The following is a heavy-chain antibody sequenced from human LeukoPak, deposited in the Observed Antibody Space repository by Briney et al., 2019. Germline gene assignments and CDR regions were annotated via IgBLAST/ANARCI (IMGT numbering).Heavy chain of an antibody. Sequence: AGSLRLSCAASGLTFSNAWMSWVRQAPGEGLEWVGRIKRKTDGETTEYVAPVKGRFTISRDDSKNTLYLQMNSLKTEDIGVYYCATASSGLFYWGQGTLVTVSS. CDR1: GLTFSNAW. D-gene: IGHD3-16*01. V-gene: IGHV3-15*01. J-gene: IGHJ4*02. CDR2: IKRKTDGETT. CDR3: ATASSGLFY.